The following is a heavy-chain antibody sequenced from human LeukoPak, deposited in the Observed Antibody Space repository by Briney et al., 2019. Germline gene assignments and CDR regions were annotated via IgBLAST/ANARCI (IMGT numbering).Heavy chain of an antibody. J-gene: IGHJ4*02. CDR2: IIPILGIA. CDR3: ARGLRYDNSAEGFDH. V-gene: IGHV1-69*04. Sequence: SVKVSCKASGGTFSSYAISWVRQAPGQGLEWMGRIIPILGIANYAQKFQGRVTITADKSTSTAYMELSSLRSEDTAVYYCARGLRYDNSAEGFDHWGQGTLVTVSS. D-gene: IGHD3-22*01. CDR1: GGTFSSYA.